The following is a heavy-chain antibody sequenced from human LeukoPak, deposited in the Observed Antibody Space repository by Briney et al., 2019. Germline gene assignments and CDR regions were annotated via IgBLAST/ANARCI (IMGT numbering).Heavy chain of an antibody. CDR1: GFSFRSYG. V-gene: IGHV3-30*18. J-gene: IGHJ4*02. CDR3: AKDGIRYYYDSSGYYGDY. D-gene: IGHD3-22*01. Sequence: PGGSLRLSCAASGFSFRSYGMHWVRQAPGKGLEWVAVISYEGSNEYYADSVKGRSTISRDNSKNTLYLQMTSLRAEDTAVYYCAKDGIRYYYDSSGYYGDYWGQGTLVTVSS. CDR2: ISYEGSNE.